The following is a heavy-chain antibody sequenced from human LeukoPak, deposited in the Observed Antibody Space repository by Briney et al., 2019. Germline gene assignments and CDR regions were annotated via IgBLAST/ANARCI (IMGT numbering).Heavy chain of an antibody. CDR2: ISWNSGSI. CDR3: AKDALYGSGSYYYFDY. CDR1: GFTFDDYA. Sequence: GGSLRLSCAASGFTFDDYAMHWVRQAPGKGLEWVSGISWNSGSIGYADSVKGRFTISRDNAKNSLYLQMNSLRAEDTALYYCAKDALYGSGSYYYFDYWGQGTLVTVSS. J-gene: IGHJ4*02. D-gene: IGHD3-10*01. V-gene: IGHV3-9*01.